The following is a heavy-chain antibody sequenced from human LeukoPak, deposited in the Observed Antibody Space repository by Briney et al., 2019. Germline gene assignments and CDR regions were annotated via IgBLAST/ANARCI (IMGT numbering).Heavy chain of an antibody. D-gene: IGHD5-12*01. Sequence: GASVTVSCKASGYTFTSYGISWVRQAPGQGLEGMGWISAYNGNKNYAQKLKGRVTMTTDTSTSTAYMELRSLRSDDTAVYYCARDGGYEYNWFDPWGQGTLVTVSS. J-gene: IGHJ5*02. V-gene: IGHV1-18*01. CDR1: GYTFTSYG. CDR3: ARDGGYEYNWFDP. CDR2: ISAYNGNK.